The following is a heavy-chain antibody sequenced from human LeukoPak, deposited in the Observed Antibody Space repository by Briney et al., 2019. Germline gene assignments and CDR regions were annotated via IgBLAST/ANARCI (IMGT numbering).Heavy chain of an antibody. CDR2: IYSGGST. V-gene: IGHV3-53*01. D-gene: IGHD5-12*01. Sequence: PGGSLRLSCAASGFTVSNNYMSWVRQAPGKGLEWVSVIYSGGSTYYADSVKGRFTISRDNSKNTLYLQMNGLRAEDTAVYYCARGSGYSGYDVFDYWGQGTLVTVSS. CDR1: GFTVSNNY. CDR3: ARGSGYSGYDVFDY. J-gene: IGHJ4*02.